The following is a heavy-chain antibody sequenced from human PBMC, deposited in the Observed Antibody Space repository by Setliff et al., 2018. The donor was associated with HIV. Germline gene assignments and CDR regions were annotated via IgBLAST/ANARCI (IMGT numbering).Heavy chain of an antibody. CDR3: ARVATGPESFDI. D-gene: IGHD3-9*01. CDR1: GDSINNYY. CDR2: VYSTGST. Sequence: SLTCTVSGDSINNYYWSWIRQPPGKGLEWIGYVYSTGSTNSKSSLKSRVTISVDTSKNQFSLKLSSVTAADTAVYYCARVATGPESFDIWGQGTMVTVSS. J-gene: IGHJ3*02. V-gene: IGHV4-59*01.